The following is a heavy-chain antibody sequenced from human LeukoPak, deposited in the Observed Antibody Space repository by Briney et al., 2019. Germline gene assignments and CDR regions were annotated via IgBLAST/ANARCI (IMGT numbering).Heavy chain of an antibody. D-gene: IGHD6-13*01. V-gene: IGHV1-24*01. J-gene: IGHJ4*02. CDR2: FDPEDGET. CDR3: ATDGVAAAGTAGEMVY. Sequence: ASVKVSCKVSGYTLTELSMHWVRQAPGKGLEWMGGFDPEDGETIYAQKFQGRVTMTEDTSTDTAYMELSSLRSEDTAVYYCATDGVAAAGTAGEMVYWGQGTLVTVPS. CDR1: GYTLTELS.